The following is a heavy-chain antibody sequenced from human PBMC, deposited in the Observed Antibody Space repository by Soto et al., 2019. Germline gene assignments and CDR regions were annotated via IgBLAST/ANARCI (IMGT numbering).Heavy chain of an antibody. CDR3: AKEWGLWSGPQFPYQYGMDV. CDR2: ISGVITT. D-gene: IGHD2-21*01. CDR1: GFTFSTYA. Sequence: EVQLLESGGGLVQPGGSLRLSCAASGFTFSTYAMSWVRQAPGRGLEWVSGISGVITTYYADSVKGRFTISRDNSKNTLFLQMNSLRAEDTAVYFCAKEWGLWSGPQFPYQYGMDVWGQGTTVTVSS. V-gene: IGHV3-23*01. J-gene: IGHJ6*02.